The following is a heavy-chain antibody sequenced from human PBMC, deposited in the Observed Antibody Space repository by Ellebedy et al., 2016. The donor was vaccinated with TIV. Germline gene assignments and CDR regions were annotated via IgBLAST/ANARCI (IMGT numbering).Heavy chain of an antibody. J-gene: IGHJ4*02. CDR2: ISPDGRTS. CDR3: AKVPVGYCTTPPCFYLDY. Sequence: GESLKISCEASGFTFSFSHDWMHWVRQAPGQGLVWVSRISPDGRTSNYADSVKGRFTISRDNAKSTLYLQMNSLRPEDTGVYYCAKVPVGYCTTPPCFYLDYWGQGTLVTVSS. CDR1: GFTFSFSHDW. D-gene: IGHD2-8*01. V-gene: IGHV3-74*01.